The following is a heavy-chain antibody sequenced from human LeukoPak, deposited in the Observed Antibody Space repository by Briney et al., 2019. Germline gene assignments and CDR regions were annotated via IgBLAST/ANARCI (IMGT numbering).Heavy chain of an antibody. Sequence: PSETLSLTCTVSGGSISSSSYYWGWIRQPPGKGLECIGSIYYSGSTYYNPSLKSRVTISVDTSKNQFSLKLSSVTAADTAVYYCARKNRDYVWGSYRYGYWFDPWGQGTLVTVSS. CDR3: ARKNRDYVWGSYRYGYWFDP. CDR1: GGSISSSSYY. D-gene: IGHD3-16*02. J-gene: IGHJ5*02. V-gene: IGHV4-39*01. CDR2: IYYSGST.